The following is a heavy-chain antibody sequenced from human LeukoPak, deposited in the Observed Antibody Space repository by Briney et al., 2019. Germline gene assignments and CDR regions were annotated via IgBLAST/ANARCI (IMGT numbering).Heavy chain of an antibody. Sequence: GASVKVSCKASGYTFTNYGINWVRQATGQGLEWMGWINPNSGGTNYAQKFQGRVTMTRDTSISTAYMELSRLRSDDTAVYYCARPTFCSSTTCYDAFDIWGQGTKVTVSS. D-gene: IGHD2-2*01. V-gene: IGHV1-2*02. CDR1: GYTFTNYG. CDR3: ARPTFCSSTTCYDAFDI. CDR2: INPNSGGT. J-gene: IGHJ3*02.